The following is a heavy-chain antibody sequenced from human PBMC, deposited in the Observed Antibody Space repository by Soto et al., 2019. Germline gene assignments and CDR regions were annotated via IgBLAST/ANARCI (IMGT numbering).Heavy chain of an antibody. V-gene: IGHV4-39*01. D-gene: IGHD2-2*03. J-gene: IGHJ6*02. CDR2: IYSSENT. Sequence: PSETLSLTCTVSGGSVSSNSYSWGWIRQSPGKGLEWIGTIYSSENTYYNPSLLSRVTISVDTSKNEFSLRLSSVTAADTAVYYCARLNGYCVSTNCQGYYGMDVRGQGTTGTVSS. CDR1: GGSVSSNSYS. CDR3: ARLNGYCVSTNCQGYYGMDV.